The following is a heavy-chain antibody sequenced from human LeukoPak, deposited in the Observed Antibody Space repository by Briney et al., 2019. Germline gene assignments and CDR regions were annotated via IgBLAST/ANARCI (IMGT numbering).Heavy chain of an antibody. CDR3: TTGSVLGAFDI. CDR1: GFTFSNAW. Sequence: GGALRLSCAASGFTFSNAWMSSVRQAPGKGLEWVVRIKSKTNGGTTAHAAPVKGRFTISRDDSKNTLYLQMNSLKTEDTAVYYCTTGSVLGAFDIWGQGTMVTVSS. V-gene: IGHV3-15*01. CDR2: IKSKTNGGTT. J-gene: IGHJ3*02. D-gene: IGHD2/OR15-2a*01.